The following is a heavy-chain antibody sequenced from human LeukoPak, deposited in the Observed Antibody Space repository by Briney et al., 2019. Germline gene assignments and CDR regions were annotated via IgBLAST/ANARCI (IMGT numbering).Heavy chain of an antibody. V-gene: IGHV3-30-3*01. CDR3: ARDVYGSGSYPGGFDP. J-gene: IGHJ5*02. CDR1: GFTFSSYA. CDR2: ISYDRGNK. D-gene: IGHD3-10*01. Sequence: GRSLRLSCAASGFTFSSYAMHWVRQAPGKGLEWVAVISYDRGNKYYADSVKGRFTISRDNSKNTLYLQMNSLRAEDTAVYYCARDVYGSGSYPGGFDPWGQGTLVTVSS.